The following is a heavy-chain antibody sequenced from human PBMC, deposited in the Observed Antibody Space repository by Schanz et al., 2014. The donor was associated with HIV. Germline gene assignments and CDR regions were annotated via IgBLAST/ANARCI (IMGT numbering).Heavy chain of an antibody. CDR3: ARSRYHQFLGYFDL. Sequence: QVQLVQSGAEVKKPGASVKVSCKASGYSFSDYYIHWVRQAPGQGLEWMGWINPKTGGTHLAQMFQGRVAVTRDTSINTAYLEVPRLTSDDTAVFYCARSRYHQFLGYFDLGGQGSLVTVSS. CDR1: GYSFSDYY. J-gene: IGHJ4*02. CDR2: INPKTGGT. D-gene: IGHD3-22*01. V-gene: IGHV1-2*02.